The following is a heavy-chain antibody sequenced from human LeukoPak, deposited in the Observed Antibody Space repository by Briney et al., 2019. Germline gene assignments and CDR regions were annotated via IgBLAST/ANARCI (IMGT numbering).Heavy chain of an antibody. CDR2: INPNSGGT. J-gene: IGHJ4*02. D-gene: IGHD1-26*01. CDR1: GYTFTGYY. CDR3: AVHVGYSTWTAHRGILDY. Sequence: GASVKVSCKASGYTFTGYYMHWVRQAPGQGLEWMGWINPNSGGTNYAQKFQGRVTMTRDTSISTAYMELSRLRSDDTAVYYCAVHVGYSTWTAHRGILDYWGQGILVTVSS. V-gene: IGHV1-2*02.